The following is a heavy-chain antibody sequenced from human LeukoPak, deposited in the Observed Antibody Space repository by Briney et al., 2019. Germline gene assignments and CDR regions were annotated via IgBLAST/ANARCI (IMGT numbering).Heavy chain of an antibody. V-gene: IGHV3-23*01. CDR2: ISGGGST. D-gene: IGHD3-16*01. CDR3: AREELGSSLGFDP. J-gene: IGHJ5*02. CDR1: GFTFSSYA. Sequence: PGGSLRLSCAASGFTFSSYAMSWVRQAPGKGLEWVSGISGGGSTYYTDSVKGRFTISRDNSKNTLYLQMNSLRAEDTAVYYCAREELGSSLGFDPWAREPWSPSPQ.